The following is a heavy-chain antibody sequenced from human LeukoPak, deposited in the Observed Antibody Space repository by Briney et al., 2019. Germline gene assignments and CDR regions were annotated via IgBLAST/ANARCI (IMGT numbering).Heavy chain of an antibody. Sequence: SETLSLTCTVSGGSISSYYWSWIRQPPGKGLEWIGYIYYSGGTNYNPSLKSRVTISVDTSKNHVSLKLSSVTAADTAVYYCARNYCFDSSGSHWFDPWGQGTLVTVSS. V-gene: IGHV4-59*01. J-gene: IGHJ5*02. D-gene: IGHD3-22*01. CDR3: ARNYCFDSSGSHWFDP. CDR2: IYYSGGT. CDR1: GGSISSYY.